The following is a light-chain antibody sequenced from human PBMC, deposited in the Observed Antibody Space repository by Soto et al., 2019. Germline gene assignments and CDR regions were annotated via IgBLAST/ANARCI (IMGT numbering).Light chain of an antibody. Sequence: DIQMTQSPSTLSASVGDRVTITCRASQSIGNGVAWYQQKPGKAPNLLIYDASSLESGVPSRFSGSGSGTEFTLTISSLQPDDFATYYCQQYSDYKTFGQGTKVDIK. V-gene: IGKV1-5*01. CDR1: QSIGNG. J-gene: IGKJ1*01. CDR2: DAS. CDR3: QQYSDYKT.